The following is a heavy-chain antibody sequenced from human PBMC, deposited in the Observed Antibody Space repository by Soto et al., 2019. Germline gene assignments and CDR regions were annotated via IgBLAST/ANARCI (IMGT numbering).Heavy chain of an antibody. D-gene: IGHD1-20*01. CDR1: GFTFSSYA. J-gene: IGHJ4*02. CDR2: ISYDGSNK. V-gene: IGHV3-30-3*01. CDR3: VKDHDPHITGPSDL. Sequence: GGSLRLSCAASGFTFSSYAMHWVRQAPGKGLEWVAFISYDGSNKYYADSVKGRFTISRDNSKNTLYLQMNSLRVEDTAVFYCVKDHDPHITGPSDLWGQGTLVSGSS.